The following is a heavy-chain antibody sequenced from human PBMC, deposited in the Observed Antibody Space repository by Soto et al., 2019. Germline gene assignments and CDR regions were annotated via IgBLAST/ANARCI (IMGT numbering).Heavy chain of an antibody. CDR3: AKTPGIVGATSSFDF. CDR2: IRASGSST. CDR1: GFTFSSYA. V-gene: IGHV3-23*01. D-gene: IGHD1-26*01. J-gene: IGHJ4*02. Sequence: PGVSLRLSCAASGFTFSSYAMSWVRRAPGKGLEWVSVIRASGSSTYYADSVKGRFTISRDNSKNTLYLQMNSLRAEDTAVYYCAKTPGIVGATSSFDFWGQGTLVTVSS.